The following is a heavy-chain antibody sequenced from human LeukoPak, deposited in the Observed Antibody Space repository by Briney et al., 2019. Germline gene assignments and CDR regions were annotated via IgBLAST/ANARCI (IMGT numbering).Heavy chain of an antibody. V-gene: IGHV1-46*01. CDR1: GYTFTSYY. Sequence: ASVEVSCKASGYTFTSYYMHWVRQAPGQGLEWMGIINPRGGSTSYAQKFQGRVTMTRDTSTSTVYMELSSLRSEDTAVYYCARARGSYFLAHDAFDIWGQGTMVTVSS. CDR2: INPRGGST. J-gene: IGHJ3*02. CDR3: ARARGSYFLAHDAFDI. D-gene: IGHD1-26*01.